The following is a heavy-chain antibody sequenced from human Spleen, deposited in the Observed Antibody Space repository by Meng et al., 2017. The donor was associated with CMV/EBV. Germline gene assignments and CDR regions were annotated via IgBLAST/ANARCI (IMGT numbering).Heavy chain of an antibody. J-gene: IGHJ5*02. V-gene: IGHV4-34*01. CDR3: ARGHCSSTRCYSRFDP. CDR1: GGSFSGYY. D-gene: IGHD2-2*02. Sequence: YGGSFSGYYWSSIRQPPGKGLEWIGEINHSGGTNYNPSLKSRVTMSVDTSNNQFSLKLTSVTAADTAIYHCARGHCSSTRCYSRFDPWGQGTLVTVSS. CDR2: INHSGGT.